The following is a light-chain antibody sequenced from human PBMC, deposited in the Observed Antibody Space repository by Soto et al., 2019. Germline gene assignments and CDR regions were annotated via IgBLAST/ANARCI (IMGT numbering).Light chain of an antibody. CDR2: DAS. CDR3: QQYGSSPRT. V-gene: IGKV3-20*01. CDR1: QSVSSY. J-gene: IGKJ1*01. Sequence: IVLTQSPATLSLSPGERATLSCRASQSVSSYLAWYQQKPGQAPRLLIYDASNRATGIPDRFSGSGSGTDFTLTISRLEPEDFAVYYCQQYGSSPRTFGQGTKVDI.